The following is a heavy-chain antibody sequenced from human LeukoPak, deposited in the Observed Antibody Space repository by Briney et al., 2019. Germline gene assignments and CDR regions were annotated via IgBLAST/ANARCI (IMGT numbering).Heavy chain of an antibody. V-gene: IGHV4-59*01. CDR3: ARGSNYFDY. J-gene: IGHJ4*02. Sequence: PSETLSLTCAVSGGSISGYYWSWIRQTPGEGLEWIGYVFNSGSTNYNPSLRSRVTISGDTSKNQFSLKLTSVTAADTAVYYCARGSNYFDYWGQGTLVTVSS. CDR1: GGSISGYY. CDR2: VFNSGST. D-gene: IGHD6-6*01.